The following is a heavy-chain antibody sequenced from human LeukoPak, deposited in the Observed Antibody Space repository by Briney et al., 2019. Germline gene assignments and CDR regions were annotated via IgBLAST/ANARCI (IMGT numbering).Heavy chain of an antibody. CDR1: GFTFSSYA. CDR2: LIGYGST. D-gene: IGHD1-1*01. CDR3: LKASWVSNGDAVL. J-gene: IGHJ4*02. Sequence: GGSLRLSCAASGFTFSSYAMSWVRQAPARGLEWVSSLIGYGSTFYADSVKGGFILSSDEHRKTPFFLLNNLRVEGAAVFDCLKASWVSNGDAVLWGRGTLVTV. V-gene: IGHV3-23*01.